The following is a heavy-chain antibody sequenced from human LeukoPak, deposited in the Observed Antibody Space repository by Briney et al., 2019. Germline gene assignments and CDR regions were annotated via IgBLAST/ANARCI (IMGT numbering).Heavy chain of an antibody. CDR2: INHSGST. D-gene: IGHD3-22*01. CDR1: GGSFSGYY. V-gene: IGHV4-34*01. J-gene: IGHJ4*02. CDR3: ARVLRRRLIVVVMGSYFDY. Sequence: PSETLSLTCAVYGGSFSGYYWSWIRQPPGKGLEWIGEINHSGSTNYNPSLKSRVTISVGTSKNQFSLKLSSVTAADTAVYYCARVLRRRLIVVVMGSYFDYWGQGTLVTVSS.